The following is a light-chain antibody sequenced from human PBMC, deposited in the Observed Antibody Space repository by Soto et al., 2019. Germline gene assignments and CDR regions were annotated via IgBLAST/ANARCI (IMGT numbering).Light chain of an antibody. V-gene: IGKV3-11*01. CDR2: DAS. J-gene: IGKJ3*01. CDR1: QSVSSY. CDR3: RQRNIGLT. Sequence: EIVLTQSPATLSLYPGERATLSCRASQSVSSYLASYQQKPGQATRLLIYDASKRASGIHARFGGSGSETDFTLVIICLELEAFAVYYRRQRNIGLTFGPATKVDLK.